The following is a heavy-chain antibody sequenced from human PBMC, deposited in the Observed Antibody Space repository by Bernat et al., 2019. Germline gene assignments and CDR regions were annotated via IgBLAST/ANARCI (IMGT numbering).Heavy chain of an antibody. CDR3: ARNTIFGVVATGENAFDI. CDR1: GGSISSYY. J-gene: IGHJ3*02. CDR2: IYYSGST. Sequence: QVQLQESGPGLVKPSQTLSLTCTVSGGSISSYYWSWIRQPPGKGLEWIGYIYYSGSTNYNPSLKSRVTISVDRSKNQFSLKLSSVTAADTAVYYCARNTIFGVVATGENAFDIWGQGTMVTVSS. V-gene: IGHV4-59*12. D-gene: IGHD3-3*01.